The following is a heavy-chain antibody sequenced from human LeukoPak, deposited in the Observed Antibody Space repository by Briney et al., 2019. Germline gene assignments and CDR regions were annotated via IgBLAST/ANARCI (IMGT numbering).Heavy chain of an antibody. Sequence: SVKVSCRASGGTFSSYAISWVRQAPGQGLEWMGGIIPIFGTANYAQKFQGRVTITADESTSTAYMELSSLRSEDTAVYYCARGGFTMVRGASYFDYWGQGTLVTVSS. CDR1: GGTFSSYA. J-gene: IGHJ4*02. V-gene: IGHV1-69*13. CDR2: IIPIFGTA. D-gene: IGHD3-10*01. CDR3: ARGGFTMVRGASYFDY.